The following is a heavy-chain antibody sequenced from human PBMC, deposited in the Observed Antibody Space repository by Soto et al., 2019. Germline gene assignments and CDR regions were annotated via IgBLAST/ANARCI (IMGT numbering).Heavy chain of an antibody. V-gene: IGHV3-30*03. CDR2: ILHDGSSK. CDR3: ARGLPADC. CDR1: GFIFSNYG. D-gene: IGHD5-12*01. Sequence: QVQLVESGGGVVQPGKSLRLSCAASGFIFSNYGMHWVRQAPGKGLEWVAIILHDGSSKYYADSVKGRFVISRDNSKNTLYLQMNSLRAEDTAVYYCARGLPADCWGQGSLVTVSS. J-gene: IGHJ4*02.